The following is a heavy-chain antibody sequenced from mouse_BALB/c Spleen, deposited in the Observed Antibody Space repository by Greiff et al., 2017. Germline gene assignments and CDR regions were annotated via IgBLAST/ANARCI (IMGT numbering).Heavy chain of an antibody. CDR1: GFTFSDYY. CDR3: AREIYDGYYEAMDY. Sequence: EVHLVESGGGLVKPGGSLKLSCAASGFTFSDYYMYWVRQTPEKRLEWVATISDGGSYTYYPDSVKGRFTISRDHAKNNLYLQMSSLKSEDTAMYYCAREIYDGYYEAMDYWGQGTSVTVSS. J-gene: IGHJ4*01. V-gene: IGHV5-4*02. CDR2: ISDGGSYT. D-gene: IGHD2-3*01.